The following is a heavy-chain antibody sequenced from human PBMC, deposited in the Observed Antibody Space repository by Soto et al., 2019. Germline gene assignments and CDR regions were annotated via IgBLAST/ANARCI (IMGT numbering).Heavy chain of an antibody. CDR3: ARAARYCSGGSCYLNNWFDP. V-gene: IGHV3-33*01. D-gene: IGHD2-15*01. Sequence: GGSLRLSCAASGFTFSSYGMHWVRQAPGKGLEWVAVIWYDGSNKYYADSVKGRFTISRDNSKNTLYLQMNSLRAEDTAVYYCARAARYCSGGSCYLNNWFDPWGQGTLVTVSS. CDR2: IWYDGSNK. J-gene: IGHJ5*02. CDR1: GFTFSSYG.